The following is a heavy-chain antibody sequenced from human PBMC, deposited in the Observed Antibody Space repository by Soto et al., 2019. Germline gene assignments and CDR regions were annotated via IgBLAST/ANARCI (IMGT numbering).Heavy chain of an antibody. Sequence: GGSLRLACAASGFTFSSYGMHWVRQAPGKGLEWVAVISYDGSNKYYADSVKGRFTISRDNSKNTLYLQMNSLRAEDTAVYYCAKDRASQAYYYYYGMDVWGQGTTVTVSS. V-gene: IGHV3-30*18. J-gene: IGHJ6*02. CDR3: AKDRASQAYYYYYGMDV. D-gene: IGHD3-10*01. CDR2: ISYDGSNK. CDR1: GFTFSSYG.